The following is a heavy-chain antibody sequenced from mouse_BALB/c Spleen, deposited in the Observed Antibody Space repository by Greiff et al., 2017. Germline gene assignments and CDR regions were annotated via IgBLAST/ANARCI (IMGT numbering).Heavy chain of an antibody. J-gene: IGHJ4*01. V-gene: IGHV5-17*02. CDR1: GFTFSSFG. Sequence: EVMLVESGGGLVQPGGSRKLSCAASGFTFSSFGMHWVRQAPEKGLEWVAYISSGSSTIYYADTVKGRFTISRDNPKNTLFLQMTSLRSEDTAMYYCARSAITTTGYYYAMDYWGQGTSVTVSS. D-gene: IGHD2-4*01. CDR3: ARSAITTTGYYYAMDY. CDR2: ISSGSSTI.